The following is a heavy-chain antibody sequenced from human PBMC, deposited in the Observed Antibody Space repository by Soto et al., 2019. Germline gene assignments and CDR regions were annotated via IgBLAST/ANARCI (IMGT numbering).Heavy chain of an antibody. V-gene: IGHV3-21*01. CDR3: ARDLRGHYGP. D-gene: IGHD4-17*01. Sequence: EVQLVESGGGLVKPGGSLRVSCAASGFTFSNYNMIWVRQAPGKGLEWVSSISGSGSYIYYADSVRGRFTISRDNANKSLYLEMNSLRAEDTAVYFCARDLRGHYGPWGQWTVVTVSS. CDR1: GFTFSNYN. J-gene: IGHJ3*01. CDR2: ISGSGSYI.